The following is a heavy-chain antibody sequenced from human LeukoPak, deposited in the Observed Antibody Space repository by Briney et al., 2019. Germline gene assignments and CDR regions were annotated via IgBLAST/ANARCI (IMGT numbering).Heavy chain of an antibody. Sequence: PGGFLRLSCAASGFTVSSNYMSWVRQAPGKGLEWVSVIYSGGSTYYADSVKGRFTISRDNSKNTLYLQMNSLRAEDTAVYYCARRGYCSSTSCYNEDYWGQGTLVTVSS. D-gene: IGHD2-2*01. CDR2: IYSGGST. CDR1: GFTVSSNY. J-gene: IGHJ4*02. V-gene: IGHV3-53*01. CDR3: ARRGYCSSTSCYNEDY.